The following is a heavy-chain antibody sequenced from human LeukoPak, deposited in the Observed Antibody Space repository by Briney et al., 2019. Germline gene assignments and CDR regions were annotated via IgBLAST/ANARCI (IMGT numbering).Heavy chain of an antibody. V-gene: IGHV1-8*01. CDR2: MNPNSGNT. CDR1: GYTFTSYD. D-gene: IGHD6-6*01. CDR3: ARKLVGYYYYYMDV. Sequence: GASVKVSFKASGYTFTSYDIHWVRQATGQGLEWMGWMNPNSGNTGYAQKFQGRVTITRNTSISTAYMELSSLRSEDTAVYYCARKLVGYYYYYMDVWGKGTTVTVSS. J-gene: IGHJ6*03.